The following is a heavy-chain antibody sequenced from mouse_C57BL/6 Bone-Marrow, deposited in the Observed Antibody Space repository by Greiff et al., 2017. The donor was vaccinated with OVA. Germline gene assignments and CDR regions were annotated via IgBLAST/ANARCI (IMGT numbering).Heavy chain of an antibody. D-gene: IGHD2-2*01. CDR3: APNGYDEDFDY. V-gene: IGHV1-64*01. J-gene: IGHJ2*01. Sequence: QVQLQQPGAELVKPGASVKLSCKASGYTFTSYWMHWVKQRPGPGLEWIGMIHPNSGSTNYHEKFKSKATLTVDKSSSTAYRQLSSLTSEDSAVYYCAPNGYDEDFDYWGQGTTLTVSS. CDR1: GYTFTSYW. CDR2: IHPNSGST.